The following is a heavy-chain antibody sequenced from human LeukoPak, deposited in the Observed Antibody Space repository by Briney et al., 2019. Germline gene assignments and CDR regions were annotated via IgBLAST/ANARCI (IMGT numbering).Heavy chain of an antibody. CDR2: ISGSGGST. CDR3: AKAGAYAARTRYYYGMDV. Sequence: PGGSLRLSCAASGFTFSSYAMSWVRQAPGKGLEWASAISGSGGSTYYADSVKGRFTISRDNSKNTLYLQMNSLRAEDTAVYYCAKAGAYAARTRYYYGMDVWGQGTTVTVSS. CDR1: GFTFSSYA. D-gene: IGHD6-6*01. J-gene: IGHJ6*02. V-gene: IGHV3-23*01.